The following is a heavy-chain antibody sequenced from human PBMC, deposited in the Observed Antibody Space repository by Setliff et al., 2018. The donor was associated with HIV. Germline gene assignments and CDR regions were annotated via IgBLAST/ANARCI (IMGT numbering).Heavy chain of an antibody. CDR2: IYTTGST. CDR1: GGSISSGAYY. CDR3: AKTSVGATGLYAFDI. D-gene: IGHD1-26*01. Sequence: PSETLSLTCTVSGGSISSGAYYWSWIRKPAGKGLEWIGHIYTTGSTNYNPSLKSRVTISADTSNNQFSLRLTSMTAADTAVYYCAKTSVGATGLYAFDIWGQGTMVTVSS. V-gene: IGHV4-61*09. J-gene: IGHJ3*02.